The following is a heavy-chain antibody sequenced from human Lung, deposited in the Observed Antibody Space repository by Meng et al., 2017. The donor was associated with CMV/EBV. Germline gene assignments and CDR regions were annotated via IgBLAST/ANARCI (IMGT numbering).Heavy chain of an antibody. CDR2: IRSKANSYAT. D-gene: IGHD4-11*01. V-gene: IGHV3-73*01. Sequence: AFGVTFSGSAMHWVRQASGKGLEWVGRIRSKANSYATAYAASVKGRFTISRDDSKNTAYLQMNSLKTEDTAVYYCTKYSPLLWYFDLWGRGTLVTVSS. J-gene: IGHJ2*01. CDR1: GVTFSGSA. CDR3: TKYSPLLWYFDL.